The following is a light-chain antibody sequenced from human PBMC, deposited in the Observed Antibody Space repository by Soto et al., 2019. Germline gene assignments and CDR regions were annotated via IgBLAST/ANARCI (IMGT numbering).Light chain of an antibody. CDR2: GAS. CDR3: QHYNSGPQCT. V-gene: IGKV3-15*01. CDR1: QSVSSH. J-gene: IGKJ1*01. Sequence: MSQSPATLSVSPWQRAALSCSVSQSVSSHLAWYQQKPGQAPRLLIYGASSRATGIPARFSGSGSGTEFTLTISSLQSEDFATYYCQHYNSGPQCTFGQGTKVDI.